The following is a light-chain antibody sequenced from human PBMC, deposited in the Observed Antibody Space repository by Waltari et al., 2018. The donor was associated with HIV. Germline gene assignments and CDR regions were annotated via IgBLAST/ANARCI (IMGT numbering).Light chain of an antibody. Sequence: DIQMTQSPSSLSASVGDRVTITCRASQSISSYLNWYQQKPGKAPKFLIYAGSSLQSGVPSRFSGSGSGTDFTLTISSLQPEDFATYYCQQSYSTPWTFGQGTKVEIK. J-gene: IGKJ1*01. CDR1: QSISSY. CDR2: AGS. CDR3: QQSYSTPWT. V-gene: IGKV1-39*01.